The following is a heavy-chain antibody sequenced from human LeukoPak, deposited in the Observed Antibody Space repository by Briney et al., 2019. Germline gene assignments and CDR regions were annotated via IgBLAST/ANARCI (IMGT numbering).Heavy chain of an antibody. V-gene: IGHV3-9*01. CDR2: ISWNSGSI. D-gene: IGHD3-9*01. J-gene: IGHJ5*02. Sequence: GGSLRLSCAASGFTFDDYAMHWVRQAPGKGLEWVSGISWNSGSIGYADSVKGRFTISRDNAKNSLYLQMNSLRAEDTALYYCARGGDYDILTGPYSWFDPWGQGTLVTVSS. CDR1: GFTFDDYA. CDR3: ARGGDYDILTGPYSWFDP.